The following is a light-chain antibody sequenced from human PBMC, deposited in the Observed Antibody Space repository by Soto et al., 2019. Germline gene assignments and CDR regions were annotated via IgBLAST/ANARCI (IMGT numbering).Light chain of an antibody. CDR2: AAS. J-gene: IGKJ1*01. Sequence: DIQMTQSPSSLCASIGDRVTITCRASQSISNYLNWYQQRPGEAPKLLISAASTLFSGVPSKFSGSGSGTDFTLTISSLQPEDIATYFCQQSYTTPRTFGPGTKVEI. CDR3: QQSYTTPRT. V-gene: IGKV1-39*01. CDR1: QSISNY.